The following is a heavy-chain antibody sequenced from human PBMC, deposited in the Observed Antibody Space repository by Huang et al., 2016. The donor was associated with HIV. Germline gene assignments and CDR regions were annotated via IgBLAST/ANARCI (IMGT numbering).Heavy chain of an antibody. J-gene: IGHJ4*02. V-gene: IGHV3-9*01. CDR1: GFAFSQYA. D-gene: IGHD2-8*01. Sequence: VQLVESGGGLVQPGWSLRLSCAASGFAFSQYAVHWGRQFQGKGLGWVSGIGGNSGDIAYAASGRGRFVISRDNAKKSLYLKMNGLRLEDTALYFCVIMDDYFDYWGQGVLVGVSS. CDR3: VIMDDYFDY. CDR2: IGGNSGDI.